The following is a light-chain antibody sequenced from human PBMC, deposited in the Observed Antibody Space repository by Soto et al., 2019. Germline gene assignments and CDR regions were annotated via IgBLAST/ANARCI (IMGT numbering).Light chain of an antibody. Sequence: QSVLTQPPSASEAPRQRVTISCSGSSSNIGTNGVNWYQQLPGKAPKLLIYYDDLLPSGVSDRFSGSKSGTSASLAISGLQSEDEADYYCAAWHDSLNGWVFGGGTKVTVL. V-gene: IGLV1-36*01. CDR1: SSNIGTNG. CDR2: YDD. CDR3: AAWHDSLNGWV. J-gene: IGLJ3*02.